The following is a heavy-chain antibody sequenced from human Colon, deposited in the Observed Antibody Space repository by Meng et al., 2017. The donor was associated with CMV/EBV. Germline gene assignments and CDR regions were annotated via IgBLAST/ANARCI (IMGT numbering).Heavy chain of an antibody. V-gene: IGHV1-2*02. CDR3: ARGGPGYSSGWYGY. Sequence: GESLKISCKASGYTFTGYYMHWVRQAPGQGLEWMGWINPNSGGTNYAQKFQGRVTMTRDTSISTAYMELSRLRSDDTAVYYCARGGPGYSSGWYGYWGQGTLVTVSS. CDR1: GYTFTGYY. J-gene: IGHJ4*02. CDR2: INPNSGGT. D-gene: IGHD6-19*01.